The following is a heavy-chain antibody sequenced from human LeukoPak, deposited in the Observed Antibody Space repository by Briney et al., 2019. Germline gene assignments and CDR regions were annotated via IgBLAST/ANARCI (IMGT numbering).Heavy chain of an antibody. CDR3: ARDSFYPESGGRSSDVFDS. J-gene: IGHJ3*02. D-gene: IGHD2-15*01. V-gene: IGHV4-59*01. CDR2: IYHTGRT. Sequence: SETLSLTCTVSGVSFRSYYWSWIRQSPGRGLGWVGYIYHTGRTNCNPSLKSRVTISIDTSKNQFSLRLTSVTAADTAVYYCARDSFYPESGGRSSDVFDSWGLGTMVTVSS. CDR1: GVSFRSYY.